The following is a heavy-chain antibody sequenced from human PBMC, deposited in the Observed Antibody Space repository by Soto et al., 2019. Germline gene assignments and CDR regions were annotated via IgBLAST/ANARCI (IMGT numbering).Heavy chain of an antibody. V-gene: IGHV5-51*01. J-gene: IGHJ6*02. Sequence: PGESLKISCKGSGYSFTSYWIGWVRQMPGKGLERMGIIYPGDSDTRYSPSFQGQVTISADKSISTAYLQWSSLKASDTAMYYCARHGTGIVVVPAATPPRYGMDVWGQGTTVTVSS. D-gene: IGHD2-2*01. CDR1: GYSFTSYW. CDR3: ARHGTGIVVVPAATPPRYGMDV. CDR2: IYPGDSDT.